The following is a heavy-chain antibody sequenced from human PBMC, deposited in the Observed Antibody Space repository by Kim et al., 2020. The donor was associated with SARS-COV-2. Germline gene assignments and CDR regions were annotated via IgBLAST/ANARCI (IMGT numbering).Heavy chain of an antibody. D-gene: IGHD2-21*01. CDR1: GGSVSSGSYY. J-gene: IGHJ4*02. Sequence: SETLSLTCTVSGGSVSSGSYYWSWIRQPPGKGLEWIGYIYYSGSTNYNPSLKSRVTISVDTSKNQFSLKLSSVTAADTAVYYCARYGEMIDYWGQGTLVTVSS. V-gene: IGHV4-61*01. CDR3: ARYGEMIDY. CDR2: IYYSGST.